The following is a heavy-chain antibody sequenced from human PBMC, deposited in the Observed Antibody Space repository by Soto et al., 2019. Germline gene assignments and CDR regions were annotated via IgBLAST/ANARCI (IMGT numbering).Heavy chain of an antibody. CDR3: AEAYSSSWANDWFDP. V-gene: IGHV3-23*01. Sequence: EVQLLESGGGWLQPGGSLRLSCAASGFTFSSYAMNWVRQAPGKGLEWVSGITGSGAGSYYSDSVKGRFTISRDTSKNTQYLQMNSQRAENTAVYYCAEAYSSSWANDWFDPWGQGTLVTVSS. J-gene: IGHJ5*02. CDR1: GFTFSSYA. D-gene: IGHD6-13*01. CDR2: ITGSGAGS.